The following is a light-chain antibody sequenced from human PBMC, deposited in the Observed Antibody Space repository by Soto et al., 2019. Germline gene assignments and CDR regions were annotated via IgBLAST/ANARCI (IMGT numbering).Light chain of an antibody. Sequence: DIQMTQSPSSLSASVGDRVTITCQASQDISNYLNWYQQKSGKAPKLLVYDASNLETGVPSRLSGSGSGTDFTLTVNNLQPEDIGTYYCQQYNDLPYTFGQGTKLEIK. J-gene: IGKJ2*01. CDR1: QDISNY. V-gene: IGKV1-33*01. CDR2: DAS. CDR3: QQYNDLPYT.